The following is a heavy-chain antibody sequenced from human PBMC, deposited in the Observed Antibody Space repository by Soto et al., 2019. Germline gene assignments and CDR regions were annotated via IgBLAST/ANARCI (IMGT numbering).Heavy chain of an antibody. V-gene: IGHV3-66*01. CDR3: ARDLINKAFDI. D-gene: IGHD3-10*01. CDR1: VFTVSNSY. Sequence: GGALRLSCAASVFTVSNSYMLWVRKAPGRGLEWVSVIYGGGGTNYADSVKGRSTISRDNSKNTVFFQMNSLRAEDTAVYYCARDLINKAFDIWGQGTMVTVSS. CDR2: IYGGGGT. J-gene: IGHJ3*02.